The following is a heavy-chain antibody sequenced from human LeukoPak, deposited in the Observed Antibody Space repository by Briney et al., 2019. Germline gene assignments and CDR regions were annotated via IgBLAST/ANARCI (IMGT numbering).Heavy chain of an antibody. CDR3: ARSLSQQRLVQPNY. Sequence: ASVKVSCKASGYTFTGYYMHWVRQAPGQGLEWMGWINPNSGGTNYAQKFQGRVTMTRDTSISTAYMELSRLRSDDTAVYYCARSLSQQRLVQPNYWGQGTLVTVSS. J-gene: IGHJ4*02. D-gene: IGHD6-13*01. CDR2: INPNSGGT. V-gene: IGHV1-2*02. CDR1: GYTFTGYY.